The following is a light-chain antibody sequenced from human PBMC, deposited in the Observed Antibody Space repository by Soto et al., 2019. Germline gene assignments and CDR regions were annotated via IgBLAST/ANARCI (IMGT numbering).Light chain of an antibody. J-gene: IGKJ1*01. V-gene: IGKV1-39*01. CDR2: AAS. Sequence: DIQMTQSPSSLSASVGDRGTITCRASQNISIYLNWYQQKPGKAPNLLIYAASSLQSGVPSRFSGSRSGTDFTLTFTSLQPEDFATYYCHQSYNTPWTFGQGTKVEIK. CDR3: HQSYNTPWT. CDR1: QNISIY.